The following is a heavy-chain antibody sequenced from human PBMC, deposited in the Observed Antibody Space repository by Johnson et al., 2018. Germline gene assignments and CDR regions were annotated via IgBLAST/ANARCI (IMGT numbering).Heavy chain of an antibody. J-gene: IGHJ3*02. CDR2: ISSNGGST. CDR3: ARGGTSDAFDI. V-gene: IGHV3-64*01. CDR1: GFTFSSYA. Sequence: VQLVQSGGGLVQXGGSLRLXCAASGFTFSSYAMHWVRQAPGKGLEYVSAISSNGGSTYYANSVKGRFTISRDNSKNTLYLQMGSLRAEEMAVYYCARGGTSDAFDIWGQGTMVTVSS. D-gene: IGHD1-1*01.